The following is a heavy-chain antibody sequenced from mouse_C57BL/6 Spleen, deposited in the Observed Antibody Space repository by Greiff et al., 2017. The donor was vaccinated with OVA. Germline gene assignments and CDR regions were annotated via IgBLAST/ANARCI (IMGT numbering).Heavy chain of an antibody. J-gene: IGHJ3*01. Sequence: EVQVVESGGGLVKPGGSLKLSCAASGFTFSDYGMHWVRQAPEKGLEWVAYISSGSSTIYYADTVKGRFTISRDNAKNTLFLQMTSLRSEDTAMYYCAKFYDYQAWFAYWGQGTLVTVSA. CDR1: GFTFSDYG. CDR2: ISSGSSTI. CDR3: AKFYDYQAWFAY. V-gene: IGHV5-17*01. D-gene: IGHD2-4*01.